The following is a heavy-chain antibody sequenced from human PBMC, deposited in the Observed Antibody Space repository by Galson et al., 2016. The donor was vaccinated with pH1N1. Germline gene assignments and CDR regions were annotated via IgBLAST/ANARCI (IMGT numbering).Heavy chain of an antibody. J-gene: IGHJ6*02. CDR3: ARDGESMRGSYFNYYYYGMDV. Sequence: SVKVSCKASGYTFTSYGISWVRQAPGQGLEWMGWISVYNGNTNYAQKLQGRVTMTTDTSTSTAYMELRSLRSDDTAVYYCARDGESMRGSYFNYYYYGMDVWDQGPTVAVSS. CDR2: ISVYNGNT. V-gene: IGHV1-18*04. CDR1: GYTFTSYG. D-gene: IGHD1-26*01.